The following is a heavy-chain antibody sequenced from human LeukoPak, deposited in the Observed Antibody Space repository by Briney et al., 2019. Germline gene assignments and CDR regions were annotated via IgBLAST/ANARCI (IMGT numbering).Heavy chain of an antibody. CDR2: IYYSGST. CDR3: ARGVVAAPQTFDY. V-gene: IGHV4-39*07. Sequence: SETLSLTCTVSGGSISSSSYYWGWIRPPPGKGLEWIGSIYYSGSTYYNPSLKGRVTISVDTSKNQFSLKLSSVTAADTAVYYCARGVVAAPQTFDYWGQGNLVTVSS. D-gene: IGHD2-15*01. CDR1: GGSISSSSYY. J-gene: IGHJ4*02.